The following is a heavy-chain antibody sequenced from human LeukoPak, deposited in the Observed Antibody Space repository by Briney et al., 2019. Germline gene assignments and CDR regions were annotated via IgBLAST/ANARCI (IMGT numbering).Heavy chain of an antibody. Sequence: SQTLSLTCTVSGGSISSGDYYWSWIRQPPGKGLEWLGYIYYSGSTYYNPSLKSRVTISVDTSKNQFSLKLSSVTAADTAVYYCARTPRVLRFLEWFYYFDYWGQGTLVTVSS. V-gene: IGHV4-30-4*01. CDR1: GGSISSGDYY. D-gene: IGHD3-3*01. J-gene: IGHJ4*02. CDR2: IYYSGST. CDR3: ARTPRVLRFLEWFYYFDY.